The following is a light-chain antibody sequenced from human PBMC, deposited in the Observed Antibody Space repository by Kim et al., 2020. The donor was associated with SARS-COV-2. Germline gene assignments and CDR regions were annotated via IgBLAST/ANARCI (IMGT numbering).Light chain of an antibody. CDR3: QSYDNSLSVCV. J-gene: IGLJ3*02. Sequence: QRVTISCTGSSSNIGAGSVVHWYQQLPGTAPRLLFFGNHKRPSGLPDRFSGSKSGTSASLAITVLQAEDESAYYCQSYDNSLSVCVFGGGTQLTVL. CDR2: GNH. CDR1: SSNIGAGSV. V-gene: IGLV1-40*01.